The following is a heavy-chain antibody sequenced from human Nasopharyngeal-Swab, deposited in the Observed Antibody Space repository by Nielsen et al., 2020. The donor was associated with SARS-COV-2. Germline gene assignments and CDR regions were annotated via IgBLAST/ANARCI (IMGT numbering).Heavy chain of an antibody. Sequence: SGPTLVKPTETFTLTCTVSGFPLSNARMGVSWIRQPPGKALEWLAHLFSNDEKSYSTSLKSRLIISKDTSKSQVVLTMTNMDPVDTATYYCARNSGWYLGGTFDYWGQGTLVTVSS. J-gene: IGHJ4*02. D-gene: IGHD6-19*01. V-gene: IGHV2-26*01. CDR3: ARNSGWYLGGTFDY. CDR2: LFSNDEK. CDR1: GFPLSNARMG.